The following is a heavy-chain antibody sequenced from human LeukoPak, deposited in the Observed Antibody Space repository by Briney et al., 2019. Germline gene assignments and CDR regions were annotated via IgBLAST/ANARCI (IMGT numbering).Heavy chain of an antibody. CDR1: GSTFSSYW. D-gene: IGHD4-11*01. Sequence: GGSLRLSCAASGSTFSSYWMRWVRQAPGKGLVWVARVNTDGSSTSYADSVKGRFTISRDNAKKMLYMQMNSLGAEDTAVYYCASGGYSNAYWGQGTLVTVSS. V-gene: IGHV3-74*01. J-gene: IGHJ4*02. CDR2: VNTDGSST. CDR3: ASGGYSNAY.